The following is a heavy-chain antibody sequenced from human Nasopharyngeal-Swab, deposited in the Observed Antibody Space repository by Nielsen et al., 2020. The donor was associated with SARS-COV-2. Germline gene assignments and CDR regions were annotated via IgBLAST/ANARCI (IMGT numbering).Heavy chain of an antibody. CDR1: GYTFTRNY. J-gene: IGHJ5*02. CDR3: ARDHSSSSSWWFDP. V-gene: IGHV1-46*01. CDR2: INPGGDYT. D-gene: IGHD6-6*01. Sequence: ASVKVSCKASGYTFTRNYIHWIRQAPGQGLEWMGIINPGGDYTNDAQKFQGRVTVTKDTSTSTVYMELSSLRSEDTAVYYCARDHSSSSSWWFDPWGQGTLVTVSS.